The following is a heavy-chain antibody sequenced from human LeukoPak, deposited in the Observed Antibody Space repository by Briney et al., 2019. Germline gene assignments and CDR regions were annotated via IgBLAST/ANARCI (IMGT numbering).Heavy chain of an antibody. D-gene: IGHD1-14*01. CDR1: GFTFSSYS. CDR2: ISSSSNYI. J-gene: IGHJ4*02. Sequence: GALRLSCAASGFTFSSYSMNWVRQAPGKGLEWVSSISSSSNYIYYADSVKGRFTISRDNAKNSLYLQMNSLRAEDTAVYYCAKDFSKKEPFFDYWGQGTLVTVSS. V-gene: IGHV3-21*04. CDR3: AKDFSKKEPFFDY.